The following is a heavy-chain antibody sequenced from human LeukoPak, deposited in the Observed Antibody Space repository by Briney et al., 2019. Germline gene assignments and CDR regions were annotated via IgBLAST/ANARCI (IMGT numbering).Heavy chain of an antibody. V-gene: IGHV3-33*06. CDR3: AKDGSSSGFGRNWFDP. Sequence: GGSLRLSCAASGFTFSSYGMHWVRQAPGKGLEWVAVIWYDGSNKFYADSVKGRFTISRDNSKNTLYLQMNSLRAEDTAVYYCAKDGSSSGFGRNWFDPWGQGTLVTVSS. J-gene: IGHJ5*02. D-gene: IGHD6-6*01. CDR2: IWYDGSNK. CDR1: GFTFSSYG.